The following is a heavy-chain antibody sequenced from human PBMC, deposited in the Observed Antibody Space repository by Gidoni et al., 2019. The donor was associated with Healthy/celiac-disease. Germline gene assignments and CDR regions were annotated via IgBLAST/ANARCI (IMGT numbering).Heavy chain of an antibody. D-gene: IGHD3-9*01. J-gene: IGHJ4*02. CDR3: TRHADVLRYFDWLLS. V-gene: IGHV3-73*01. Sequence: VRQASGKGLEWVGRIRSKANSYATAYAASVKGRFTISRDDSKNTAYLQMNSLKTEDTAVYYCTRHADVLRYFDWLLSWGQGTLVTVSS. CDR2: IRSKANSYAT.